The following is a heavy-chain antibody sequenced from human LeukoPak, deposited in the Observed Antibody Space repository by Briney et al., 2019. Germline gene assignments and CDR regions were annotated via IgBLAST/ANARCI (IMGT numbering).Heavy chain of an antibody. J-gene: IGHJ6*02. Sequence: GGSLRLSCAASGFTFSSYGMHWVRQAPGKGLEWVAVISYDGSNKYYADSVKGRFTNSRDNSKNTLYLQMNSLRAEDTALYYCAKAYEYYYYYGMDVWGQGTTVTVSS. D-gene: IGHD3-3*01. CDR2: ISYDGSNK. V-gene: IGHV3-30*18. CDR1: GFTFSSYG. CDR3: AKAYEYYYYYGMDV.